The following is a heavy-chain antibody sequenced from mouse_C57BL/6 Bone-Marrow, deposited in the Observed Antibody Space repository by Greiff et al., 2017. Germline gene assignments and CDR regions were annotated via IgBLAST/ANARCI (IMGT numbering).Heavy chain of an antibody. Sequence: EVHLVESGGGLVKPGGSLKLSCAASGFTFSSYAMSWVRQTPEKRLEWVATISDGGSYTYYPDNVKGRFTISRDNAKNNLYLQMSHLKSEDTAMYYCASYYALDYWGQGTTLTVSS. J-gene: IGHJ4*01. CDR2: ISDGGSYT. CDR1: GFTFSSYA. V-gene: IGHV5-4*01. CDR3: ASYYALDY.